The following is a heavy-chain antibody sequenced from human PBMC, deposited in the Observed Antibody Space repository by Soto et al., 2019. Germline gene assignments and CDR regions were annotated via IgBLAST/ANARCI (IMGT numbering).Heavy chain of an antibody. Sequence: SQTLSLTCAISGDSVSSNTAAWNWIRQSPSRGLEWLGRTYYRSRWYYDYALSMKSRITINPDTSKNQFSLHLNSVSPEDTAVYYRARDGGTGDDFWDYWGQGTLVTVSS. V-gene: IGHV6-1*01. CDR3: ARDGGTGDDFWDY. D-gene: IGHD3-3*01. CDR2: TYYRSRWYY. J-gene: IGHJ4*02. CDR1: GDSVSSNTAA.